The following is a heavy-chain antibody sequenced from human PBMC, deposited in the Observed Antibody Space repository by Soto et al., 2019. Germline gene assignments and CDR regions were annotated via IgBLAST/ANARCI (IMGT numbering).Heavy chain of an antibody. CDR2: IRNKVNNYAT. V-gene: IGHV3-73*01. CDR3: TRRRDWTAMDPLDY. D-gene: IGHD5-18*01. J-gene: IGHJ4*02. Sequence: GGSLRLSCAASGFLFSDSAIHWVRQASGKGLEWVGRIRNKVNNYATAYAASVKGRFTISRDDSMKTTYLQMNSLKIEDTAVYYCTRRRDWTAMDPLDYWGQGTLVTVSS. CDR1: GFLFSDSA.